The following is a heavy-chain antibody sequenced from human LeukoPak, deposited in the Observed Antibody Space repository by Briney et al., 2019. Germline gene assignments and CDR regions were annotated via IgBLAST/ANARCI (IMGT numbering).Heavy chain of an antibody. CDR1: GGSISSGDYY. V-gene: IGHV4-30-4*01. CDR3: ARDTMQQLVPDY. D-gene: IGHD6-13*01. Sequence: SQTLSLTCTVSGGSISSGDYYWSWIRQPPGKGLEWIGYIHYSGSTYYTPSLKSRLTISVDTSRNQFSLKLSSVIAADTAIYYCARDTMQQLVPDYWGQGALVTVSS. J-gene: IGHJ4*02. CDR2: IHYSGST.